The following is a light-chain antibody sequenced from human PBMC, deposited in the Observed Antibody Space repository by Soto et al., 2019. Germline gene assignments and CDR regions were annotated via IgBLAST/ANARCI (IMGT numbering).Light chain of an antibody. CDR3: QPFNNWPPGVT. Sequence: EIGITQSPATLSVSPGERASLSCRASQSISTNLAWYQQKPGQAPRLLIFGASTRAPDIPARFSGSGSGTELTLTISGLQSEDFAVYYCQPFNNWPPGVTFGQGTNVDLK. CDR2: GAS. CDR1: QSISTN. V-gene: IGKV3-15*01. J-gene: IGKJ1*01.